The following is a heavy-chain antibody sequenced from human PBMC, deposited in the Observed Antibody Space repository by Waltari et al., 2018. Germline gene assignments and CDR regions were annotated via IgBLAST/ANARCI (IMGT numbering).Heavy chain of an antibody. CDR3: ASFGSNSANF. V-gene: IGHV3-7*01. Sequence: EVQLVESGGGLVQPGGSLRLSCDVCGFGFSNYGMNWVRQAPGEGPEGVANMNEHGSEIYHADSVKGRFTISRDNARNSLYLQMNSLRAEDTAVYYCASFGSNSANFWGQGIPVTVSS. D-gene: IGHD6-13*01. CDR2: MNEHGSEI. CDR1: GFGFSNYG. J-gene: IGHJ4*02.